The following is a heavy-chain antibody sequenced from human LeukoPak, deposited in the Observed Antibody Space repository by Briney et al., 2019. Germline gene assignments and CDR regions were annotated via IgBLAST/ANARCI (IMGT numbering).Heavy chain of an antibody. CDR1: AGSISSDSYY. V-gene: IGHV4-39*07. D-gene: IGHD3-22*01. CDR3: ASTSPKYYYESSGYSSLFDN. CDR2: IYYSGNT. Sequence: PSETLSLTCTVSAGSISSDSYYWGWIRQPPGKGLEWIRTIYYSGNTYYNPSLKSRLTISVDTSKNQFSLKLRSVTAADTALYYCASTSPKYYYESSGYSSLFDNWGQGTLVTVSS. J-gene: IGHJ4*02.